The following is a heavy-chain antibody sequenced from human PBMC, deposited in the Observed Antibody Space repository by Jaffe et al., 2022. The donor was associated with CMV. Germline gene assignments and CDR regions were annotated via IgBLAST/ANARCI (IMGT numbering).Heavy chain of an antibody. Sequence: QVQLVQSGAEVKKPGASVKVSCKASGYTFTSYAMHWVRQAPGQRLEWMGWINAGNGNTKYSQKFQGRVTITRDTSASTAYMELSSLRSEDTAVYYCARGRRSGSYSGWFDPWGQGTLVTVSS. CDR2: INAGNGNT. J-gene: IGHJ5*02. V-gene: IGHV1-3*01. D-gene: IGHD1-26*01. CDR3: ARGRRSGSYSGWFDP. CDR1: GYTFTSYA.